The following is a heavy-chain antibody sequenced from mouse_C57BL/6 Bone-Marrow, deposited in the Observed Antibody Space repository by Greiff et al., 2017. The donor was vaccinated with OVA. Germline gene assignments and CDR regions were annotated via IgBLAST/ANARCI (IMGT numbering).Heavy chain of an antibody. Sequence: QVQLQQSGAELARPGASVKLSCKASGYTFTSYGISWVKQRTGQGLEWIGEIFPRSGNTYYNEKFKGKATLTADKSSSTAYMELRSLTSEDSAVYFCASLYGNYAAWFAYWGQGTLVTVSA. V-gene: IGHV1-81*01. CDR3: ASLYGNYAAWFAY. J-gene: IGHJ3*01. CDR2: IFPRSGNT. CDR1: GYTFTSYG. D-gene: IGHD2-1*01.